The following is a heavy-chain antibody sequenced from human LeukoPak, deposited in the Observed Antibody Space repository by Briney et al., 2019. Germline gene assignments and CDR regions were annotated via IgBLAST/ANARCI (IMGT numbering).Heavy chain of an antibody. CDR1: GYTFTSYG. V-gene: IGHV1-18*01. CDR2: ISAYNGNT. D-gene: IGHD4-17*01. J-gene: IGHJ6*03. Sequence: ASVKVSCKASGYTFTSYGISWVRQAPGQGLEWMGWISAYNGNTNYAQKLQGRVTMTTDTSTSTAYMELRSLRSDDTAVYYCARAQRDDYGLHYYMDVWGKGTTVTVSS. CDR3: ARAQRDDYGLHYYMDV.